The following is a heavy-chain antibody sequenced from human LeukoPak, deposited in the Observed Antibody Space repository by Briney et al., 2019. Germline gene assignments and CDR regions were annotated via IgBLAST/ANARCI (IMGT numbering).Heavy chain of an antibody. CDR2: IYNSGTT. CDR1: GGSISNNY. J-gene: IGHJ6*02. V-gene: IGHV4-59*08. Sequence: PSETLSLTCTVSGGSISNNYWSWIRQPPGKGLEWIGYIYNSGTTKYNSSLKSRVTISVDTSKNQFSLKLSSVIAADTAVYFCARSPRRRYCSSTSCSDGMDVWGQGTTVSVSS. D-gene: IGHD2-2*01. CDR3: ARSPRRRYCSSTSCSDGMDV.